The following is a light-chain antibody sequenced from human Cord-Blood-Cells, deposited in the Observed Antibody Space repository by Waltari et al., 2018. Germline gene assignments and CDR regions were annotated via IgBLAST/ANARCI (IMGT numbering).Light chain of an antibody. CDR1: QRVSSSY. Sequence: IVLTQSPGTLSLYPGERATLSCRASQRVSSSYLAWDQQKPGQAPRLLIYGAASRSTGIPYRFSGNGSWTDFTLTISRLVPEDFAVYYCQQYGSSITFGQGTRLEIK. CDR2: GAA. J-gene: IGKJ5*01. CDR3: QQYGSSIT. V-gene: IGKV3-20*01.